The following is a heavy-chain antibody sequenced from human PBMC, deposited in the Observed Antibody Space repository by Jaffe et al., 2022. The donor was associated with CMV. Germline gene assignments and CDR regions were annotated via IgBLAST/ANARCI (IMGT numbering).Heavy chain of an antibody. V-gene: IGHV5-51*01. CDR1: GYNFTKYW. D-gene: IGHD3-3*01. CDR2: IWTGDSDT. Sequence: EVQLVQSGAEVKKPGESLKISCKGSGYNFTKYWIGWVRQMPGKGLEWMGIIWTGDSDTTYSPSLQGQVTISTDKSISTAYLQWSSLKASDTAMYYCARGGEGLFRNVYEYFQHWGQGTLVTVSS. CDR3: ARGGEGLFRNVYEYFQH. J-gene: IGHJ1*01.